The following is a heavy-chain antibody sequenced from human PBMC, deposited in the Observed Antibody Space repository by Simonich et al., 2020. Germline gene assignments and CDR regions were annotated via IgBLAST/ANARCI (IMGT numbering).Heavy chain of an antibody. CDR1: GYTFTGYY. V-gene: IGHV1-2*02. CDR3: ARGRLTGDKGAFDI. J-gene: IGHJ3*02. CDR2: CNPNSGGT. Sequence: QVQLVQSGAEVKKPGASVKVSCKASGYTFTGYYMHWVRQDPGQGLEWMGWCNPNSGGTNYDQKFKGRVTMNRDTSISTAYMELSRLRSDDTAVYYCARGRLTGDKGAFDIWGQGTMVTVSS. D-gene: IGHD7-27*01.